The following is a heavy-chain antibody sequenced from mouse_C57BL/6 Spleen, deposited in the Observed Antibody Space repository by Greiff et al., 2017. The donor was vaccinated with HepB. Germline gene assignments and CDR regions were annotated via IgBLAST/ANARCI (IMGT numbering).Heavy chain of an antibody. D-gene: IGHD3-2*02. V-gene: IGHV3-6*01. J-gene: IGHJ2*01. CDR3: ARGELRSYFDY. CDR1: GYSITSGYY. Sequence: EVKLQESGPGLVKPSQSLSLTCSVTGYSITSGYYWNWIRQFPGNKLEWMGYISYDGSNNYNPSLKNLISITRDTSKNQFFLKLNSVTTEDTATYYCARGELRSYFDYWGQGTTLTVSS. CDR2: ISYDGSN.